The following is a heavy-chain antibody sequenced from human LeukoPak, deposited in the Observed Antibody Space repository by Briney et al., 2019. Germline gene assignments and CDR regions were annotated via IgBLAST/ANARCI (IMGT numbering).Heavy chain of an antibody. V-gene: IGHV5-51*01. Sequence: GESLKISCKGSGYSFTTDCIGWVRQMPGKRLEWMGIIYPSDSDTRYSPSFQGQVTISADKSISTAYLQWSSLKASDTAVYYCARLYGDYPTGPFDYWGQGTLVTVSS. CDR2: IYPSDSDT. D-gene: IGHD4-17*01. J-gene: IGHJ4*02. CDR3: ARLYGDYPTGPFDY. CDR1: GYSFTTDC.